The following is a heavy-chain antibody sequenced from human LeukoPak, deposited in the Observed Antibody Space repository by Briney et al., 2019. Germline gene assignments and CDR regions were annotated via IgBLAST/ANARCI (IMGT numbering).Heavy chain of an antibody. Sequence: APVKVSCKASGYTFTSYGIGWVRQAPGQGLEWMGWISTYNGKTVYAQDIQGRVTMTTDTSTSTAYMELRSLRSDDTAIYYCARDFWSGYYTLNAFAIWGLGTMVTVSS. CDR2: ISTYNGKT. V-gene: IGHV1-18*01. CDR1: GYTFTSYG. D-gene: IGHD3-3*01. J-gene: IGHJ3*02. CDR3: ARDFWSGYYTLNAFAI.